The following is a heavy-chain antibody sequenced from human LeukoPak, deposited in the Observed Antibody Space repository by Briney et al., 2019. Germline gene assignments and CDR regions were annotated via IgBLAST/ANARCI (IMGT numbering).Heavy chain of an antibody. CDR2: IFYIENA. J-gene: IGHJ3*02. D-gene: IGHD1-26*01. CDR1: GGSNYSYY. CDR3: ARRGGSPLGAFDI. Sequence: SETLSLTCTVSGGSNYSYYWSWIRQPPGKGLEWIGYIFYIENANYNPSLKSRVTISVDTSKNQFSLRLSSVTAADTAVYYCARRGGSPLGAFDIWGQGTMVTVSS. V-gene: IGHV4-59*01.